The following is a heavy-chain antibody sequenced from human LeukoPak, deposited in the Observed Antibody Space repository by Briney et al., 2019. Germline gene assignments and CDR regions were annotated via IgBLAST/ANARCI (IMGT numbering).Heavy chain of an antibody. D-gene: IGHD1-1*01. J-gene: IGHJ4*02. CDR3: ARSTSAQASGFDY. Sequence: RGESLKISCKGSGYSFTNYWIGWVRQMPGKGLEWMGIIYPGDSDTRYNPSFQGQVTISADKSISTAYLQWSSLKASDTAMYYCARSTSAQASGFDYWGQGTLVTVSS. CDR2: IYPGDSDT. V-gene: IGHV5-51*01. CDR1: GYSFTNYW.